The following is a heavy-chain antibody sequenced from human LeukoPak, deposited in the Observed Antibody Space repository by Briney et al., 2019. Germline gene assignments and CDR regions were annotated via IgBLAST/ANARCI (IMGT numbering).Heavy chain of an antibody. D-gene: IGHD3-16*02. Sequence: QAGGSLRLSCAASGFTFDDYAMHWVRQAPGKGLEWVSGISWNSGSIGYADSVKGRFTISRDNAKNSLYLQMNSLRAEDTAVYYCARSRSWELSGISDDAFDIWGQGTMVTVSS. CDR3: ARSRSWELSGISDDAFDI. CDR1: GFTFDDYA. V-gene: IGHV3-9*01. J-gene: IGHJ3*02. CDR2: ISWNSGSI.